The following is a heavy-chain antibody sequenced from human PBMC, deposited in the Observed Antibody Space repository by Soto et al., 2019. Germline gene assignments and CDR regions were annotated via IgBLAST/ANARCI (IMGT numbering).Heavy chain of an antibody. D-gene: IGHD5-18*01. J-gene: IGHJ6*02. CDR2: IKSKTDGGTT. CDR3: VHGYSYGYYYYYGMDV. V-gene: IGHV3-15*01. Sequence: GGSLRLSCAASGFTFSNAWMSWVRQAPGKGLEWVGRIKSKTDGGTTDYATPVKGRFTISIDDSKNTLYLQMNSLKTEDTAVYYCVHGYSYGYYYYYGMDVWGQGTTVTVSS. CDR1: GFTFSNAW.